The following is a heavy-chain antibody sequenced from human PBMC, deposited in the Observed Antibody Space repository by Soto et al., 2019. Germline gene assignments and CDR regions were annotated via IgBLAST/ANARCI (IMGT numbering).Heavy chain of an antibody. D-gene: IGHD6-13*01. J-gene: IGHJ5*02. CDR3: AHRLISGIAAAGTNWFGT. CDR1: GFSLSTSGVG. V-gene: IGHV2-5*01. Sequence: LKRVNTTQALTMTLTFAGFSLSTSGVGVGWIRQPPGKALEWLALIYWNDDKRYSPSLKSRLTITKDTSKNQVVLTMTNMDPVDTATYYCAHRLISGIAAAGTNWFGTWGQGTLVTVSS. CDR2: IYWNDDK.